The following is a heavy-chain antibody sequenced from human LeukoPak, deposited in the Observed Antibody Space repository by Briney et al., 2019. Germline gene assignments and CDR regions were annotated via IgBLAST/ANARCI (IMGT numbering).Heavy chain of an antibody. CDR1: GFTFSSLW. V-gene: IGHV3-7*01. D-gene: IGHD1/OR15-1a*01. Sequence: GGSLRLSCVGSGFTFSSLWMSWVRQIPGKGLEWVANVKQDGSEVYYVDSVKGRFTISRDNSKNTLFLLMNSLRVEDTAVYYCAREPPGGTTAADSWGQGTLVTVSS. CDR3: AREPPGGTTAADS. J-gene: IGHJ4*02. CDR2: VKQDGSEV.